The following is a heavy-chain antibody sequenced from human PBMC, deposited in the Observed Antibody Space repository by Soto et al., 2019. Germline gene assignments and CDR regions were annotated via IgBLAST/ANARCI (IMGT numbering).Heavy chain of an antibody. CDR3: ARTGSGSYYWLGFDP. CDR2: IYYSGST. Sequence: QVQLQESGPGLVKPSQTLSLTCTVSGGSISSGGYYWSWIRQHPGKGLEWIGYIYYSGSTYYNPSLKSRVTISVDTSKNQFSLKLRSVTAADTAVYYCARTGSGSYYWLGFDPWGQGTLVTVSS. CDR1: GGSISSGGYY. J-gene: IGHJ5*02. V-gene: IGHV4-31*03. D-gene: IGHD3-10*01.